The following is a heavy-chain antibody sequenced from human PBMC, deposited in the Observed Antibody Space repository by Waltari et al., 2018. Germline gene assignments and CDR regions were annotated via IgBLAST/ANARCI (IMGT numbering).Heavy chain of an antibody. J-gene: IGHJ3*01. V-gene: IGHV4-31*03. Sequence: QVQLQESGPGLVKPSQTLSLTCIVSGASISSSGYYWNWIRQHPGKGLKWIGYVYYNGGTHFNPSLRSRVSMSVDTSKNQLSLKLKSVTAADTAVYFWARDAEKDDGDYADAFDFWGQGTLVTVSS. D-gene: IGHD4-17*01. CDR3: ARDAEKDDGDYADAFDF. CDR1: GASISSSGYY. CDR2: VYYNGGT.